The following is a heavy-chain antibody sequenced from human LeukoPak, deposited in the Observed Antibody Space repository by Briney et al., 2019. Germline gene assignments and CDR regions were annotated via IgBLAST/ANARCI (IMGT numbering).Heavy chain of an antibody. Sequence: ASVKVSCKASGYTFTSYYMHWVRQAPGQGLEWMGIINPSGGSTSYAQKFQGRVTMNRDTSTSTVYMELSSLRSEDTAVYYCARDGDWAPYYYYYYYMDVWGKGTTVTVSS. J-gene: IGHJ6*03. D-gene: IGHD2-21*02. CDR3: ARDGDWAPYYYYYYYMDV. CDR1: GYTFTSYY. V-gene: IGHV1-46*01. CDR2: INPSGGST.